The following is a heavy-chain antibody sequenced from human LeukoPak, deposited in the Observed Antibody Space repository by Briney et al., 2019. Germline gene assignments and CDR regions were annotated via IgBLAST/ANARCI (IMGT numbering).Heavy chain of an antibody. V-gene: IGHV3-21*01. CDR3: ARDQSYYGSGSPILHY. D-gene: IGHD3-10*01. CDR2: ISSSSSYI. CDR1: GFTFSSYS. Sequence: PGGSLRLSCAASGFTFSSYSMNWVRQAPGKGLEWVSSISSSSSYIYYADSVKGRFTISRDNAKNSLYLQMNSLRAEDTAVYYCARDQSYYGSGSPILHYWCQGTLVTVSS. J-gene: IGHJ4*02.